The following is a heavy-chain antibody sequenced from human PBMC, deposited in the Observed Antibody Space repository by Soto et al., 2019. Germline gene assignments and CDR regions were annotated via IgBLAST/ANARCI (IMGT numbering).Heavy chain of an antibody. V-gene: IGHV4-61*01. CDR3: ARLTFNHYGFRADYYFDY. CDR2: IYYSGST. CDR1: GGSVSSGSYY. Sequence: QVQLQESGPGLVKPSETLSLTCTVSGGSVSSGSYYWSWIRQPPGKGLEWIGYIYYSGSTNYNPSLKSPVTISVDTAKNQFSLKLSSVTAADTAVYYCARLTFNHYGFRADYYFDYWGQGTLVTVSS. J-gene: IGHJ4*02. D-gene: IGHD4-17*01.